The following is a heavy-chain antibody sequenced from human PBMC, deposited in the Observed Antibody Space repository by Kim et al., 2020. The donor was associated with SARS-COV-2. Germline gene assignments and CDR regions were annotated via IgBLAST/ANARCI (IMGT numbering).Heavy chain of an antibody. J-gene: IGHJ4*02. V-gene: IGHV1-24*01. CDR1: GYTLTELS. Sequence: ASVKVSCKVSGYTLTELSMHWVRQAPGKGLEWMGGFDPEGGETIYAQKFQGRVTMTEDTSTDTAYMELSSLRSEDTAVYYCATGHCSSTSCLDFWGQGTLVNGSS. CDR2: FDPEGGET. CDR3: ATGHCSSTSCLDF. D-gene: IGHD2-2*01.